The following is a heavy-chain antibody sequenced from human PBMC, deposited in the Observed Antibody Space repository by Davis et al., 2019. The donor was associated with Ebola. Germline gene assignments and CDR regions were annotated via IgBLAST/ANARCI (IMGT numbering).Heavy chain of an antibody. CDR1: GFTFSSYG. J-gene: IGHJ4*02. V-gene: IGHV3-33*08. CDR2: IWYDGSNK. CDR3: ARVRGYSGYVTTRNYDY. Sequence: GESLKISCAASGFTFSSYGMHWVRQAPGKGLEWVAFIWYDGSNKYYADSVKGRFTISRDNSKNTLYLQMNSLRAEDTAVYYCARVRGYSGYVTTRNYDYWGQGTLVTVSS. D-gene: IGHD5-12*01.